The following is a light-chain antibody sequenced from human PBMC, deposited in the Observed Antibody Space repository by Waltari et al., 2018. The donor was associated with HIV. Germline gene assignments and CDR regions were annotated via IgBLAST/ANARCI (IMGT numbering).Light chain of an antibody. CDR3: YSTESNGNHRV. Sequence: SELTQPPSVSVSPGQTARITSSGATLQKKYDNGYQQESGQAPVLVIYEDIKRPSGIPERFSGSSSGTRAILTISGAQVEDEADYYCYSTESNGNHRVFGGGTKLTVL. CDR2: EDI. J-gene: IGLJ3*02. V-gene: IGLV3-10*01. CDR1: TLQKKY.